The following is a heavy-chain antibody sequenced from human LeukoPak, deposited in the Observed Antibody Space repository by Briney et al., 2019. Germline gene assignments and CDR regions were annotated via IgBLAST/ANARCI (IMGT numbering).Heavy chain of an antibody. V-gene: IGHV4-59*01. CDR3: ATVAVIRGVTYFDY. J-gene: IGHJ4*02. CDR2: IYYSGST. D-gene: IGHD3-10*01. Sequence: KPSETLSLTCTVSGGSISSYYWNWIRQPPGKGLEWIGYIYYSGSTNYNPSLKSRVTISVDTSKNQFSLKLSSVTAADTAVYYCATVAVIRGVTYFDYWGQGTLVTVSS. CDR1: GGSISSYY.